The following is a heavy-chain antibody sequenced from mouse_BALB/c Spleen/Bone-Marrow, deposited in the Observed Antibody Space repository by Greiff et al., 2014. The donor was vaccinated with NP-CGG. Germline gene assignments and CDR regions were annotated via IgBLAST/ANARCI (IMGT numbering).Heavy chain of an antibody. CDR3: ARITTATGAMDY. J-gene: IGHJ4*01. Sequence: VKLMESGPGLVAPSQSLSITCTVSGFSLTNYGVHWVRQPPGKGLEWLGVIWADGSTNYNSALMSRLSISKDNSKGQVFFKMNSLQTDDTAMYYCARITTATGAMDYWGQGTSVTVSS. CDR1: GFSLTNYG. D-gene: IGHD1-2*01. V-gene: IGHV2-9*02. CDR2: IWADGST.